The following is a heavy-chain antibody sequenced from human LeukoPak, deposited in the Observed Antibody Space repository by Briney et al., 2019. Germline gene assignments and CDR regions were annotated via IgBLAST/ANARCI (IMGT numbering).Heavy chain of an antibody. D-gene: IGHD2-2*01. CDR2: ITSNGGST. CDR1: GFTFSTYS. V-gene: IGHV3-64*02. Sequence: GGFLRLSCAVSGFTFSTYSMHWVRQAPGKGLGCVSAITSNGGSTYYADSVKGRFTISRDNSKNTVYLQMGSLRAEDMAMYYCARGGQSTSCFDCWGQGTLVTVSS. J-gene: IGHJ4*02. CDR3: ARGGQSTSCFDC.